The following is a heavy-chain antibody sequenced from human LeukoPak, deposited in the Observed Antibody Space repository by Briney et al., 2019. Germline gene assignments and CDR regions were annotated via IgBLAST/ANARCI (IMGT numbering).Heavy chain of an antibody. CDR1: GASINSGSNY. D-gene: IGHD5-18*01. V-gene: IGHV4-39*07. Sequence: PSETLSLTCRVSGASINSGSNYWGWIRQPPGKTLEWIGSIYSSGSTLYNPSLKSRVIIMIDTPKNHFSLTLSSVTAADTAVYYCARSDGYGLVGIWGQGTMVTVSS. J-gene: IGHJ3*02. CDR2: IYSSGST. CDR3: ARSDGYGLVGI.